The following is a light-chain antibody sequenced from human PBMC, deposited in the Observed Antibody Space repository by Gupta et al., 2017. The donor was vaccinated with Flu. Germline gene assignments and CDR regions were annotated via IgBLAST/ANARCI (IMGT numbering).Light chain of an antibody. V-gene: IGKV3-15*01. CDR2: GAS. CDR3: QQYNNWPLT. CDR1: QSVTSN. J-gene: IGKJ4*01. Sequence: PATLSVSPGERATLACRASQSVTSNLAWYQQKPGQGPRLLIYGASTRATTSPARFSGSGSETEFTLTISSLQSEDFAVYFCQQYNNWPLTFGGGTKVEIK.